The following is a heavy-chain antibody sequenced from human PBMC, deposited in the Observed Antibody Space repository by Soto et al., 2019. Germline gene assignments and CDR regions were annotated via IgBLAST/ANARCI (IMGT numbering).Heavy chain of an antibody. CDR2: IYYSGST. J-gene: IGHJ3*01. CDR1: NGSISSSNW. Sequence: QVQLQESGPGLVKPSGTLSLTCAVSNGSISSSNWWSWVRQTPGKGLEWIGEIYYSGSTNYNPSLKSRVPISVDKSKNQFSLKLSSVTAADTAVYYCARLALSAFDLWGQGTMVTVSS. CDR3: ARLALSAFDL. V-gene: IGHV4-4*02. D-gene: IGHD3-16*02.